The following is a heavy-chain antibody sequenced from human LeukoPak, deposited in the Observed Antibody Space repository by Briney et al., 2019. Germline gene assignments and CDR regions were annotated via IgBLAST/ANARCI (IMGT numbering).Heavy chain of an antibody. CDR3: VRDRGGYPFYYIMDV. V-gene: IGHV3-23*01. CDR2: ISASGGST. CDR1: GFTFSSYA. J-gene: IGHJ6*02. D-gene: IGHD3-16*02. Sequence: PGGSLRLSCAASGFTFSSYAMSWVRQAPRKGLEWVSGISASGGSTYYADSVKGRFTISRDNSKNTLYLQMNSLRAEDTAVYYCVRDRGGYPFYYIMDVWGQGTTVTVSS.